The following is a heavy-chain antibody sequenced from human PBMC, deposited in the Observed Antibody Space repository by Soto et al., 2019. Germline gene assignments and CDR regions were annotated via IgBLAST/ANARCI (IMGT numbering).Heavy chain of an antibody. CDR2: MNPNSGNA. V-gene: IGHV1-8*01. CDR1: GYTFTSYD. CDR3: ARALDDYIWGSYRPVRRLAEYYYYYIDV. Sequence: ASVKVSCKASGYTFTSYDINWVRQATGQGLEWMGWMNPNSGNAGYAQKFQGRVTMTRNTSISTAYMELSSLRSEDTAVYYCARALDDYIWGSYRPVRRLAEYYYYYIDVRAKRTTVTGSS. D-gene: IGHD3-16*02. J-gene: IGHJ6*03.